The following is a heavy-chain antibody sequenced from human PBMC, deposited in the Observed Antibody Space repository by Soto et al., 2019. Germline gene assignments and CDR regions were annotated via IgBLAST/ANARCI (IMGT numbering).Heavy chain of an antibody. CDR3: ARGVIGYGSGSYYGPLFDY. J-gene: IGHJ4*02. D-gene: IGHD3-10*01. CDR1: GVSISSYY. V-gene: IGHV4-59*01. Sequence: SETLSLTCTVSGVSISSYYWSWIRQPPGKGLEWIGYIYYSGSTNYNPSLKSRVTISVDTSKNQFSLKLSSVTAADTAVYYCARGVIGYGSGSYYGPLFDYWGQGTLVTVSS. CDR2: IYYSGST.